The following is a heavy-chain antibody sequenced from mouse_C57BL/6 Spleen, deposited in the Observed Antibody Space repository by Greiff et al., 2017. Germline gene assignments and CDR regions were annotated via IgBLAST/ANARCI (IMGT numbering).Heavy chain of an antibody. D-gene: IGHD2-3*01. V-gene: IGHV1-69*01. J-gene: IGHJ2*01. CDR3: ARGYYDY. Sequence: QVQLKQPGAELVMPGASVKLSCKASGYTFTSYWMHWVKQRPGQGLEWIGEIDPSDSYTNYNQKFKGKSTLTVDKSSSTAYMQLGSLTSEDSAVYYCARGYYDYWGQGTTLTVSS. CDR1: GYTFTSYW. CDR2: IDPSDSYT.